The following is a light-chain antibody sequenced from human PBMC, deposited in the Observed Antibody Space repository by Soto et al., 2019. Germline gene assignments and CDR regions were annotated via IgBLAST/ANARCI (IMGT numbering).Light chain of an antibody. J-gene: IGLJ2*01. CDR3: QTWVTGTVV. CDR2: LNSDGSH. Sequence: QPVLTQSPSASASLGASVKLACTLSSGHNTYAIAWHQQQPEKGPRYLMRLNSDGSHFKGDGIPDRFSGSSSGAERFLTISSLQSDDEADYYGQTWVTGTVVFGGGTQLTVL. CDR1: SGHNTYA. V-gene: IGLV4-69*01.